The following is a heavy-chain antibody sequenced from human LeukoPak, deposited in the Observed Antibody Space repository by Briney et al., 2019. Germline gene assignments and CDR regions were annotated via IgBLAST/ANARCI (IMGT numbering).Heavy chain of an antibody. CDR3: ARDRGGFGDAFDI. D-gene: IGHD3-10*01. V-gene: IGHV1-69*04. Sequence: GASAKVSCKASGGTFSSYTISWVRQAPGQGLEWMGRIIPILGIANYAQKFQGRVTITADKSTSTAYMELSSLRSEDTAVYYCARDRGGFGDAFDIWGQGTMVTVSS. CDR1: GGTFSSYT. CDR2: IIPILGIA. J-gene: IGHJ3*02.